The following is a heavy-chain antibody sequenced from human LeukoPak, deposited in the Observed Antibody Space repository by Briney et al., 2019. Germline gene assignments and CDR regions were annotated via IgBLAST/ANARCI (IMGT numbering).Heavy chain of an antibody. D-gene: IGHD2-15*01. CDR3: AKATPGGSCPLD. V-gene: IGHV3-23*01. Sequence: GGSLRLSCVASGFTFNNYAMCWVRQAPGKGLEWVSLISSSGDNTYYADSVEGRFTISRDNSENTLFLQMNSLRSEDTAAYYCAKATPGGSCPLDWGQGTLVTVSS. J-gene: IGHJ4*02. CDR1: GFTFNNYA. CDR2: ISSSGDNT.